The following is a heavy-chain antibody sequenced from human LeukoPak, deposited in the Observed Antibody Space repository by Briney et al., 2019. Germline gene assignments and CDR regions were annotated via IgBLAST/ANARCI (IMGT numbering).Heavy chain of an antibody. CDR1: GDSISSYY. CDR3: ARQGDYGDYWEYFQH. D-gene: IGHD4-17*01. J-gene: IGHJ1*01. Sequence: SETLSLTCTVSGDSISSYYWSWIRQPPGKGLEWIGYIYYSGSTNYNPSLKSRVTISVDTSKNQFSLKLSSVTAADTAVYYCARQGDYGDYWEYFQHWGQGTLVTVSS. CDR2: IYYSGST. V-gene: IGHV4-59*08.